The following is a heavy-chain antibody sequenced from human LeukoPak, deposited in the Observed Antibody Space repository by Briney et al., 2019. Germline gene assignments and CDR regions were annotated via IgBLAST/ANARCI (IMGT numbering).Heavy chain of an antibody. Sequence: GASVKVSCKASGYTFTSYGISWVRQAPGQGLEWMGWISAYNGNTNYAQKLQGRVTMTTDTSTSTAYMELRSLRSDDTAVYYCARALIAVAGNPDAFDIWGQGTMVTVSS. D-gene: IGHD6-19*01. V-gene: IGHV1-18*01. J-gene: IGHJ3*02. CDR3: ARALIAVAGNPDAFDI. CDR2: ISAYNGNT. CDR1: GYTFTSYG.